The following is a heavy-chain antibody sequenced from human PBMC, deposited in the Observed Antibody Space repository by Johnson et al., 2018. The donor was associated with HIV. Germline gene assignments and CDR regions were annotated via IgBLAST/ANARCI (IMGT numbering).Heavy chain of an antibody. D-gene: IGHD6-13*01. CDR3: ARDGGIATALDGFDI. Sequence: QMLLVESGGGVVQPGRSLRLSCAASGFTFSSYGMHWVRQAPGKGLEWVAVISYDGNNKYYTESVKGRFTISRDNSKNTLYLQMNSLRSEDTAVYYCARDGGIATALDGFDIWGQGTMVTVSS. CDR2: ISYDGNNK. V-gene: IGHV3-30*19. J-gene: IGHJ3*02. CDR1: GFTFSSYG.